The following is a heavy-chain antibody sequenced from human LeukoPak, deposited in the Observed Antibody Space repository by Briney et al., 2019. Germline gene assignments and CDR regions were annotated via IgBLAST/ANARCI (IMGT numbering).Heavy chain of an antibody. V-gene: IGHV3-30*03. CDR2: ISYDGSNK. D-gene: IGHD3-16*01. Sequence: GGSLRLSCAASGFTFSSYAMSWVRQAPGKGLEWVAVISYDGSNKYYADSVKGRFTISRDNSKNTLYLQMNSLRAEDTAVYYCASNRLSGYDPSPFDYWGQGTLVTVSS. J-gene: IGHJ4*02. CDR1: GFTFSSYA. CDR3: ASNRLSGYDPSPFDY.